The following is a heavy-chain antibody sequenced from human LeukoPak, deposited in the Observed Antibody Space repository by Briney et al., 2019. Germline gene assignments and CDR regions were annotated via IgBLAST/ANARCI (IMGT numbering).Heavy chain of an antibody. CDR2: INHSGST. J-gene: IGHJ6*03. CDR1: GGSFSGYY. Sequence: SETLSLTCAVYGGSFSGYYWSWIRQPPGKGLEWIGEINHSGSTNYNPSLKSRVTISVDTSKNQFSLKLSSVTAADTAVYYCARRLAPQQLATAYYYYYMDVWDKGPAVTVS. CDR3: ARRLAPQQLATAYYYYYMDV. V-gene: IGHV4-34*01. D-gene: IGHD6-13*01.